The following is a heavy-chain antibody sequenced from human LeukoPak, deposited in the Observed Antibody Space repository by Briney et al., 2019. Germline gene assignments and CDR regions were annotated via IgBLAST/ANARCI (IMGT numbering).Heavy chain of an antibody. J-gene: IGHJ1*01. CDR1: GYTFTSYD. CDR3: ARGPGPRGPYYYDSSAEYFQH. Sequence: ASVKVSCKASGYTFTSYDINWVRQATGQGLEWMGWMNPSSGNTGYAQKFQGRVTMTRNTSISTAYMELSSLRSEDTAVYYCARGPGPRGPYYYDSSAEYFQHWGQGTLVTVSS. D-gene: IGHD3-22*01. CDR2: MNPSSGNT. V-gene: IGHV1-8*01.